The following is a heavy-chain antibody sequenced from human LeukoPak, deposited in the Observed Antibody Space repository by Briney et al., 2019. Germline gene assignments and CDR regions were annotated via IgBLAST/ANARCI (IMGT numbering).Heavy chain of an antibody. CDR1: GGSISSYY. Sequence: SETLSLTCTVSGGSISSYYWCWIRQPPGKGLEWIGYIYYSGSTNYNPSLKSRVTISVDTSKNQFSLKLSSVTAADTAVYYCARRLLWFGEAGWFDPWGQGTLVTVSS. V-gene: IGHV4-59*01. D-gene: IGHD3-10*01. CDR2: IYYSGST. J-gene: IGHJ5*02. CDR3: ARRLLWFGEAGWFDP.